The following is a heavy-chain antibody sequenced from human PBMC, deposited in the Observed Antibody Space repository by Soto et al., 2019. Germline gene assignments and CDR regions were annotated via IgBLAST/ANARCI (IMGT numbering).Heavy chain of an antibody. CDR2: IHYSGNT. J-gene: IGHJ4*02. Sequence: PSETLSLTCTVSCGSISSSPNYWGWIRQPPGKGLEWIGSIHYSGNTYYNPSLKSRVTISVDTSKNQFSLILSSVTAADTAVYYWASQDIVVERYFDSWDQGPLV. CDR1: CGSISSSPNY. V-gene: IGHV4-39*01. CDR3: ASQDIVVERYFDS. D-gene: IGHD2-2*01.